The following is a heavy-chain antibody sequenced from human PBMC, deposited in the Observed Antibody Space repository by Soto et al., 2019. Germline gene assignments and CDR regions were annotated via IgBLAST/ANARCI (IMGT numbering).Heavy chain of an antibody. Sequence: SETLSLTCTVSGGSISSSTYHWGWIRQPPGKGLEWIGTISYTGNTYYNPSLKSRATISVDTSKNQFSLKLTSVTAADTAVYYCEPAVAGTTVFDYWGQGALVTVSS. V-gene: IGHV4-39*01. D-gene: IGHD1-1*01. CDR3: EPAVAGTTVFDY. J-gene: IGHJ4*02. CDR1: GGSISSSTYH. CDR2: ISYTGNT.